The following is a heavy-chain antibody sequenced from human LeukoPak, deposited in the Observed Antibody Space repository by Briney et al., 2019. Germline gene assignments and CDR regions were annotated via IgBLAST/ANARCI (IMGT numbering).Heavy chain of an antibody. CDR3: AKDRSIAAGDDAFDI. CDR2: ISGSGIST. CDR1: GFTFSDYA. Sequence: PGGSLRLSCAASGFTFSDYAMSWVRQAPGKGLEWVSHISGSGISTYYADSVKGRFTFSRDNSKNTLYLQMNSLRAEDTAVYYCAKDRSIAAGDDAFDIWGQGTMVTVSS. V-gene: IGHV3-23*01. J-gene: IGHJ3*02. D-gene: IGHD6-13*01.